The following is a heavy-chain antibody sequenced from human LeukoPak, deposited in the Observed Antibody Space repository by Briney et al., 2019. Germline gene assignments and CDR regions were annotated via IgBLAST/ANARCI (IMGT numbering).Heavy chain of an antibody. D-gene: IGHD1-26*01. J-gene: IGHJ3*01. V-gene: IGHV3-7*01. Sequence: GGSLRLSCAASGFTFRTYWMSWIRQAPGKEPEWMADINQDGSEEYYLQSVRGRFTVSRDNAQNAVFLQMTNLRADDTAVYYCARWKMELQRNAFDFWGQGTVVTVSS. CDR2: INQDGSEE. CDR1: GFTFRTYW. CDR3: ARWKMELQRNAFDF.